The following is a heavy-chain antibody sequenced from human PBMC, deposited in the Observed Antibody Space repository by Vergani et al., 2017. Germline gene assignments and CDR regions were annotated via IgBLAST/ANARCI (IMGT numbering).Heavy chain of an antibody. J-gene: IGHJ6*03. D-gene: IGHD2-8*01. V-gene: IGHV3-23*01. CDR2: ISGSGGFT. Sequence: EVQLLESGGNLVQPGGSLRLSCAASGFTFTNFAMTWVRQAPGEGLEWVSGISGSGGFTYYADSVKGRFTISRDNSKNTMFLQMNNLRAEDTAVYYCARDGVRGYYYYYYMDVWGKGTTVTVSS. CDR1: GFTFTNFA. CDR3: ARDGVRGYYYYYYMDV.